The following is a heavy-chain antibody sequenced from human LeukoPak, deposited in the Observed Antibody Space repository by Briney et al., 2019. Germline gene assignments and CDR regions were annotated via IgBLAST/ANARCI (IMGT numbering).Heavy chain of an antibody. V-gene: IGHV1-18*01. CDR3: ARVSRSLTYYYGMDV. D-gene: IGHD6-19*01. Sequence: ASVKVSCTASGYTFTSYGISWVRQAPGQGLEWMGWISAYNGNTNYAQKLQGRVTMTTDTSTSTAYMELRSLRSDDTAVDYCARVSRSLTYYYGMDVWGQGTTVTVSS. J-gene: IGHJ6*02. CDR2: ISAYNGNT. CDR1: GYTFTSYG.